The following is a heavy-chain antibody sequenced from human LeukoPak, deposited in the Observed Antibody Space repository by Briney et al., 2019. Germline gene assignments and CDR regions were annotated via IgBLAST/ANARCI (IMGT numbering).Heavy chain of an antibody. Sequence: GGSLRLSCAASGFTFSSYAMSWVRQAPGKGLEWVSAISGSGGSTYYADSVKGRFTISRDNSKSTLYLQMNSLRAEDTAVYYCAKVRVASPFFDYWGQGTLVTVSS. J-gene: IGHJ4*02. V-gene: IGHV3-23*01. CDR2: ISGSGGST. CDR1: GFTFSSYA. CDR3: AKVRVASPFFDY. D-gene: IGHD5-12*01.